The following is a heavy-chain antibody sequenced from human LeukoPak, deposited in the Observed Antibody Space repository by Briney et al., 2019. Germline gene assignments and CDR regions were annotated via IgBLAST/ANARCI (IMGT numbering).Heavy chain of an antibody. J-gene: IGHJ4*02. CDR3: AKDGRPLEWLLYLPYYFDY. Sequence: SETLSLTCTVSGGSISSYYWSWIRQPPGKGLEWIGYIYYSGSTNYNPSLKSRVTISVDTSKNQFSLKLSSVTAADTAVYYCAKDGRPLEWLLYLPYYFDYWGQGTLVTVSS. CDR2: IYYSGST. V-gene: IGHV4-59*01. CDR1: GGSISSYY. D-gene: IGHD3-3*01.